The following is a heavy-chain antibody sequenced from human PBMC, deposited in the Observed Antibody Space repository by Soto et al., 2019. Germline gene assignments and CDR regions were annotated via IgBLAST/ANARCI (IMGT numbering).Heavy chain of an antibody. CDR3: ARDAAGIAVAGHLDY. J-gene: IGHJ4*02. CDR2: ISSSGNIF. D-gene: IGHD6-19*01. V-gene: IGHV3-48*03. CDR1: GFTFSNYE. Sequence: GGSLRLSCAASGFTFSNYEMNWVRQAPGKGLEWVSYISSSGNIFYYADSVKGRFTISRDDAKNSLYLHMNSLRAEDTAIYYCARDAAGIAVAGHLDYWGQGTLVTVSS.